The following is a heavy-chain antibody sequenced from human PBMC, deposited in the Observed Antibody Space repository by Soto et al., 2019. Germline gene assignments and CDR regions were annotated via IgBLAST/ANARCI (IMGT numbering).Heavy chain of an antibody. Sequence: GGSLRLSCAASGFTFSSYAMSWVRQAPGKGLEWVSAISGSGGSTYYADSVKGRFTISRDNSKNTLYLQVNSLRAEDTAVYYCARRYCSSTSCTHDYWGQGTLVTVSS. V-gene: IGHV3-23*01. CDR1: GFTFSSYA. J-gene: IGHJ4*02. CDR2: ISGSGGST. CDR3: ARRYCSSTSCTHDY. D-gene: IGHD2-2*01.